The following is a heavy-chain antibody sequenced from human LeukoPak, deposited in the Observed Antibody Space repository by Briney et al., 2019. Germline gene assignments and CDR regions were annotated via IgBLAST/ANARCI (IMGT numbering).Heavy chain of an antibody. CDR2: NNPNSGGT. Sequence: ASVKVSCNASGYTFTGYYMHRVRQAPGQGLEWTGWNNPNSGGTNNAQQFPGRVTMTRDTSMSTAYMELSRLKSDDTAVYYCARELATETTLVFDYWGQGALVTVSS. V-gene: IGHV1-2*02. CDR3: ARELATETTLVFDY. D-gene: IGHD4-17*01. J-gene: IGHJ4*02. CDR1: GYTFTGYY.